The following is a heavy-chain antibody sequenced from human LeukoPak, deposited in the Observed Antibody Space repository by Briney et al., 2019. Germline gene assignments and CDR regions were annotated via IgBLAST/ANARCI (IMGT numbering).Heavy chain of an antibody. CDR2: IIPIFGTA. V-gene: IGHV1-69*01. Sequence: VASVKVSCKASGGTFSSYAISWVRQAPGQGLEWMGGIIPIFGTANYAQKFQGRVTITADESTSTAYMELSSLRSEDTAVYYCGIVVVPAAMGYYYYYGMDVWGQGTTVTVSS. J-gene: IGHJ6*02. CDR1: GGTFSSYA. CDR3: GIVVVPAAMGYYYYYGMDV. D-gene: IGHD2-2*01.